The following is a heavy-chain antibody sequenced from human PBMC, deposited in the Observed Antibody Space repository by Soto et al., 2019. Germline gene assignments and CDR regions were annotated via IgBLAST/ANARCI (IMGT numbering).Heavy chain of an antibody. J-gene: IGHJ4*02. D-gene: IGHD1-1*01. V-gene: IGHV4-61*01. Sequence: PSETLSLTCTVSGGSVSSGSYYWSWIRQPPGKGLEWIGYIYYSGSTNYNPSLKSRVTISVDTSKNQFSLKLRSLTAADTAVYYCGRLEGRPTIPYYFDYWGQGALVTLSS. CDR2: IYYSGST. CDR1: GGSVSSGSYY. CDR3: GRLEGRPTIPYYFDY.